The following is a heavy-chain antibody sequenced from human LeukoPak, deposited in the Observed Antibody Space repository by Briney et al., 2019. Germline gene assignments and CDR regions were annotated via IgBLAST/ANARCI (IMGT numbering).Heavy chain of an antibody. CDR1: GGSFSGSY. J-gene: IGHJ4*02. D-gene: IGHD1-26*01. Sequence: SETLSLTCAVYGGSFSGSYWSWIRQPPGKGLEWIGEINHSGSTNYNPSLKSRVTISVDTSKNQFSLKLSSVTAADTAVYYCARRSYSGTTLRPYYFDYWGQGTLVTVSS. V-gene: IGHV4-34*01. CDR3: ARRSYSGTTLRPYYFDY. CDR2: INHSGST.